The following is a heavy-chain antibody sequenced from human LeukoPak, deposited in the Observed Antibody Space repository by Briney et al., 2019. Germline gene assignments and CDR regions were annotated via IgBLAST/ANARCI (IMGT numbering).Heavy chain of an antibody. V-gene: IGHV1-69*13. CDR2: IIPIFGTA. CDR3: ARGRGYCSGGSCLTPEANWFDP. Sequence: SVKVSCKTSGGTFSSYAISWVRQAPGQGLEWMGGIIPIFGTANYAQKFQGRVTITADESTSTAYMELSSLRSEDTAVYYCARGRGYCSGGSCLTPEANWFDPWGQGTLVTVSS. CDR1: GGTFSSYA. J-gene: IGHJ5*02. D-gene: IGHD2-15*01.